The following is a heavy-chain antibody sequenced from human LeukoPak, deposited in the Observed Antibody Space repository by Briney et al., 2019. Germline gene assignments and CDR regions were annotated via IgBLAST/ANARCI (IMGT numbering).Heavy chain of an antibody. V-gene: IGHV5-51*01. CDR3: ARLHYRNTNYYFDY. CDR1: GYSFISYW. Sequence: GESLKISCKGSGYSFISYWIGWVCQMRGTGLEWVGIIYPGDSDTRYSPSFQGQVTISADKSISTAYVQWSSLKASDTATYYCARLHYRNTNYYFDYWGQGTLVTVSS. J-gene: IGHJ4*02. CDR2: IYPGDSDT. D-gene: IGHD1-14*01.